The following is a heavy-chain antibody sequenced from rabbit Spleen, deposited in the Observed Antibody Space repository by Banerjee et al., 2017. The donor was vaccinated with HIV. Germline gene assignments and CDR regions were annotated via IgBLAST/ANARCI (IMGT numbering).Heavy chain of an antibody. V-gene: IGHV1S45*01. D-gene: IGHD1-1*01. CDR2: INIGTGKS. CDR1: GVSLNDKDV. J-gene: IGHJ4*01. CDR3: ARDLVTVIGWNFNL. Sequence: EQLEESGGGLVKPEGSLTLTCKASGVSLNDKDVMCWVRQAPGKGLEWIACINIGTGKSVYASWAKGRFIMFRTSSTTVTLQMTSLTVADTATYFCARDLVTVIGWNFNLLGPGTLVTVS.